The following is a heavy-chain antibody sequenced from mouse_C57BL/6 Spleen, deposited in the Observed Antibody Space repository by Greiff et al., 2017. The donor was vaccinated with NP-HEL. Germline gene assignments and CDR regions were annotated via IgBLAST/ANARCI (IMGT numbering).Heavy chain of an antibody. CDR1: GYTFTSYW. D-gene: IGHD1-1*01. CDR3: ARRRDYGSSSSWFAY. CDR2: IYPGSGST. V-gene: IGHV1-55*01. J-gene: IGHJ3*01. Sequence: VQLQQSGAELVKPGASVKMSCKASGYTFTSYWITWVKQRPGQGLEWIGDIYPGSGSTNYNEKFKYKATLTVDTSSSTAYMQLSSLSSEDSAVYYCARRRDYGSSSSWFAYWGQGTLVTVSA.